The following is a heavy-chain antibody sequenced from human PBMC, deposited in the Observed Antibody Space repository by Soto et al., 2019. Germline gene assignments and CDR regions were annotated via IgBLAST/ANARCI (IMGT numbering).Heavy chain of an antibody. V-gene: IGHV3-33*01. CDR3: ARGVSGSYDC. J-gene: IGHJ4*02. CDR1: GFTFSSYG. Sequence: QVQLVESGGGVVQPGRSLRLACAASGFTFSSYGMHWVRQAPGKGLEWVAVIWYDGSNKYYADSVKGRFTVSRDNSKSTLYLQMNSLRVEDRAVYYCARGVSGSYDCWGQGTLVTVSS. D-gene: IGHD1-26*01. CDR2: IWYDGSNK.